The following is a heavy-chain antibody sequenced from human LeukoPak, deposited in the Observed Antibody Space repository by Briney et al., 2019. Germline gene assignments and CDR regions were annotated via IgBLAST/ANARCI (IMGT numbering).Heavy chain of an antibody. CDR1: GFTFSSYW. Sequence: PGGSLRLSCAASGFTFSSYWMNWARQAPGKGLEWVASINHNGNVNYYVDSVKGRFTISRDNAKNSLYLQMSNLRAEGTAVYFCAREGGLDVWGQGATVTVSS. CDR3: AREGGLDV. J-gene: IGHJ6*02. CDR2: INHNGNVN. V-gene: IGHV3-7*03.